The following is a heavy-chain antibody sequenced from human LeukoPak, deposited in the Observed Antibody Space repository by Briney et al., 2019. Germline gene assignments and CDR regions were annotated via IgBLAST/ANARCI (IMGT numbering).Heavy chain of an antibody. V-gene: IGHV3-23*01. J-gene: IGHJ4*02. CDR1: GFTFSTYS. CDR3: ANRRGTAMLFDY. D-gene: IGHD5-18*01. Sequence: GGSLRLSCAASGFTFSTYSMNWVRQAPGKGLEWVSGISISGVTTYADSVKGRFTISRDNSKNTLYLQMNSLRAEDTAVYYCANRRGTAMLFDYWGQGTLVTVSS. CDR2: ISISGVTT.